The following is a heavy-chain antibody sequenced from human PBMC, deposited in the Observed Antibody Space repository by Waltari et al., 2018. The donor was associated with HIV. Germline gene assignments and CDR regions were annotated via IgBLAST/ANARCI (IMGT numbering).Heavy chain of an antibody. D-gene: IGHD5-18*01. CDR3: AREGKLVDTSIVTTYYSYGLDV. CDR1: GFTLSTYN. CDR2: ISISSSTI. J-gene: IGHJ6*02. Sequence: EVQLVESGGGLVQPGGSLRLSCAASGFTLSTYNMNWVRQAPGKGLEWISYISISSSTIYYADSVKGRFTISRDNAKNSLYLQMISLRAEDTAVYYCAREGKLVDTSIVTTYYSYGLDVWGQGTTVTVSS. V-gene: IGHV3-48*04.